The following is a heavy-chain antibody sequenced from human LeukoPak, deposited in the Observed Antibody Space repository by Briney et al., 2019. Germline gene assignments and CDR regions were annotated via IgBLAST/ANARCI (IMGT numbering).Heavy chain of an antibody. CDR3: ARDVSSGYLGFDY. CDR1: GFSFRSYG. D-gene: IGHD3-22*01. Sequence: GGSLRLSCAASGFSFRSYGMQWVRQAPGKGLEWVAAIWSDGSEKYFADSVKGRFTISRDNSKNTLYLEMNSLRVEDTAVYYCARDVSSGYLGFDYWSQGTLVTVSS. CDR2: IWSDGSEK. J-gene: IGHJ4*02. V-gene: IGHV3-33*01.